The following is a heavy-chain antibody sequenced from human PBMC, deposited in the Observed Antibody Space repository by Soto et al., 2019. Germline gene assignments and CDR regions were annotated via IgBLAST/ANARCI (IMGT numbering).Heavy chain of an antibody. CDR3: AKVMAAAGYDS. V-gene: IGHV1-69*01. Sequence: QVKLVQSGAEVKKPGSSVKVSCKASGGTFGNSAISWVRQDPGQGLEWMGGIIPVFGTVNYAKKFEGRVTIAADESTSTVFMKMSRLTSEDTAVYYCAKVMAAAGYDSWGQGTLFTVSS. CDR1: GGTFGNSA. CDR2: IIPVFGTV. J-gene: IGHJ4*02. D-gene: IGHD3-16*01.